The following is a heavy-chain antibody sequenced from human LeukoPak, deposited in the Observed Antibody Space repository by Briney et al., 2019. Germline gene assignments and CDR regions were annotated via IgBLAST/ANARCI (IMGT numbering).Heavy chain of an antibody. D-gene: IGHD3-3*01. V-gene: IGHV4-59*01. J-gene: IGHJ5*02. Sequence: SETLSLTCTVSGGSISSYCWSWIRQPPGKGLEWIGYIYYSGSTNYNPSLKSRVTISVDTSKNQFSLKLSSVTAADTAVYYCARISYDFWSGNLATWFDPWGQGTLVTVSS. CDR3: ARISYDFWSGNLATWFDP. CDR1: GGSISSYC. CDR2: IYYSGST.